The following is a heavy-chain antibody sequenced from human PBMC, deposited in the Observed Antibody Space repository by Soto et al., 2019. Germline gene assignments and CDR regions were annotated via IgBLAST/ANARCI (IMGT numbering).Heavy chain of an antibody. CDR1: GGTFSSYA. J-gene: IGHJ4*02. CDR2: IIPIFGTA. V-gene: IGHV1-69*13. Sequence: SVKLSCKASGGTFSSYAISWVRQAPGQGLEWMGGIIPIFGTANYEQKFQGRVTITADESTSTAYMELSSLRSEDTAVYYCARDRDDSSGYSLFDYWGQGTLVTVSS. CDR3: ARDRDDSSGYSLFDY. D-gene: IGHD3-22*01.